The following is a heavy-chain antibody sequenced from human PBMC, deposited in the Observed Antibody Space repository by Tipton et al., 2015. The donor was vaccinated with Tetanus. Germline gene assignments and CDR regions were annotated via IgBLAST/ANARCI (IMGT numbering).Heavy chain of an antibody. CDR2: ISWNSGSI. CDR3: AKDISISSSSWFDY. J-gene: IGHJ5*01. D-gene: IGHD6-13*01. Sequence: SLRLSCAVSGFTFEDYAMHWVRQAPGRGLEWVSGISWNSGSIGYADSVKGRFTISRDNAKNSLYLQMNSLRAEDTALYYCAKDISISSSSWFDYWGQGTLVTVSS. CDR1: GFTFEDYA. V-gene: IGHV3-9*01.